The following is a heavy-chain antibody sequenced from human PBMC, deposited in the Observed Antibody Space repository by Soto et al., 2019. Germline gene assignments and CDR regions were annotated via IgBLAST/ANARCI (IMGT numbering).Heavy chain of an antibody. V-gene: IGHV3-48*01. CDR3: ASSSIAARGI. CDR1: GFTFSSYS. D-gene: IGHD6-6*01. J-gene: IGHJ3*02. CDR2: ISSSSTI. Sequence: GGSLRLSCAASGFTFSSYSMNWVRQAPGKGLEWVSYISSSSTIYYADSVKGRFTISRDNAKNSLYLQMNSLRAEDTAVYYCASSSIAARGIWGQGTMVTVSS.